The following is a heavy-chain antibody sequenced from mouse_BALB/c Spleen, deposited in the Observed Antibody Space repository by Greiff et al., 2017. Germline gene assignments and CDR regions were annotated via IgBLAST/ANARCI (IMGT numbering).Heavy chain of an antibody. CDR2: INPDSSTI. CDR3: ARLGPYAMDY. J-gene: IGHJ4*01. CDR1: GFDFSRYW. V-gene: IGHV4-1*02. Sequence: EVKLLESGGGLVQPGGSLKLSCAASGFDFSRYWMSWVRQAPGKGLEWIGEINPDSSTINYTPSLKDKFIISRDNAKNTLYLQMSKVRSEDTALYYCARLGPYAMDYWGQGTSVTVSS.